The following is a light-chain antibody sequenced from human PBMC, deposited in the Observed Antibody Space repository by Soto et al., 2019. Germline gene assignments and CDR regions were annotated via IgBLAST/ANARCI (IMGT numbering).Light chain of an antibody. CDR2: SNN. Sequence: QSVLTQPPSASGTPGQRVTISCSGSSSNIGSKTVNWYQQLPGTAPKLLIYSNNQRPSGVPDRFSGSKSGTAASLAISGLQSEDEADYYGTAWDDSLNGVVFGGGTQLTVL. V-gene: IGLV1-44*01. J-gene: IGLJ3*02. CDR1: SSNIGSKT. CDR3: TAWDDSLNGVV.